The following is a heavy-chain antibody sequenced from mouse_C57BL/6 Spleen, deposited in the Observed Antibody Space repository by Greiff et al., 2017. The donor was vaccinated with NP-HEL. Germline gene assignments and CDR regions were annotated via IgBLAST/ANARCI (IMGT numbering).Heavy chain of an antibody. D-gene: IGHD2-2*01. J-gene: IGHJ3*01. CDR3: ANYGYDGAWFAY. Sequence: EVQLQQSGPELVKPGASVKISCKASGYSFTGYYMNWVKQSPEKSLEWIGEINPSTGGTTYNQKFKAKATLTVDKSSSTAYMQLKSLTSEDSAVYYCANYGYDGAWFAYWGQGTLVTVSA. CDR1: GYSFTGYY. CDR2: INPSTGGT. V-gene: IGHV1-42*01.